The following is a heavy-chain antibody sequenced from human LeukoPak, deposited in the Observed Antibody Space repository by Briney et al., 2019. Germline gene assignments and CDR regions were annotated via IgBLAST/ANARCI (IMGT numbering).Heavy chain of an antibody. J-gene: IGHJ4*02. V-gene: IGHV3-23*01. CDR1: GFTFSSYA. D-gene: IGHD6-13*01. Sequence: GGSLRLSCAASGFTFSSYAMSWVRQAPGKGLEWVSGIGGSGNTTYYADSVKGRFTISRDNSKNTLYLQMNSLRDNDTAVYYCATGAGSSWYFYYWGQGIPATVSS. CDR2: IGGSGNTT. CDR3: ATGAGSSWYFYY.